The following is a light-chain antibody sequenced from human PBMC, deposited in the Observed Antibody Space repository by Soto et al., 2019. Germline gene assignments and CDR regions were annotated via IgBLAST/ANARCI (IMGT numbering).Light chain of an antibody. CDR2: ENN. CDR1: SSNIGNHL. V-gene: IGLV1-51*02. Sequence: VLTQPPSISAAPGQKVTISCSGSSSNIGNHLVSWYQQFPGTAPKLLIYENNKRPSGIPDRFSGSKSGTSATLGITGIQTGDEADYYCGTWDSSLSAYVFGTGTKVTVL. CDR3: GTWDSSLSAYV. J-gene: IGLJ1*01.